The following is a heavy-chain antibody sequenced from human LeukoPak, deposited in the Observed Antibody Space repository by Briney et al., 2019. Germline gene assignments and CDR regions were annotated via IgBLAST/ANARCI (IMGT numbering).Heavy chain of an antibody. CDR3: AKGSYYDSSGSFYFDY. V-gene: IGHV3-23*01. D-gene: IGHD3-22*01. Sequence: GGSLRLSCAASGFTFSSYAMSWVRQAPGKGLEWVSGMSGSGDNTYYADSVKGRFTISRDNSKNTLYVQVNSLGTEDTAAYYCAKGSYYDSSGSFYFDYWGQGTLVTVSS. J-gene: IGHJ4*02. CDR1: GFTFSSYA. CDR2: MSGSGDNT.